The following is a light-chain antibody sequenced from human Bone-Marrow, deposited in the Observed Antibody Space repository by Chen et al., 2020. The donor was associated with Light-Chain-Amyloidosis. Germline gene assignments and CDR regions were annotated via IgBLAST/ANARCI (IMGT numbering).Light chain of an antibody. Sequence: IEMTQSPDSLGVSLGERATINCKSNRTLLSISNNKNHLAWYRQRPGQPPELLISWASSRTSGFPDRFSGSGAGTDFTLTITDLQPEDVAVYHCQQYYSTPTFGQGTRLDIK. J-gene: IGKJ5*01. CDR1: RTLLSISNNKNH. CDR3: QQYYSTPT. V-gene: IGKV4-1*01. CDR2: WAS.